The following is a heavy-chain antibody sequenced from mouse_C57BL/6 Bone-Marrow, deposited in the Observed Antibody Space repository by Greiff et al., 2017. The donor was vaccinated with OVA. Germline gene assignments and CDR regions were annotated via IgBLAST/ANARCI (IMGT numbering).Heavy chain of an antibody. Sequence: QVQLQQPGAELVKPGASVKLSCKASGYTFTSYWMQWVKQRPGQGLEWIGEIDPSDSYTNYNQKFKGQATLTVDTSSSTAYMQLSSLTSEDSAVYYCAPMVTTRGYAYWGQGTLVTVSA. CDR2: IDPSDSYT. CDR3: APMVTTRGYAY. CDR1: GYTFTSYW. V-gene: IGHV1-50*01. J-gene: IGHJ3*01. D-gene: IGHD2-2*01.